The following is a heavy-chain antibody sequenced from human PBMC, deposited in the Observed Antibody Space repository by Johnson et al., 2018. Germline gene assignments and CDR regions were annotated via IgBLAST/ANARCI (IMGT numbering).Heavy chain of an antibody. D-gene: IGHD6-13*01. V-gene: IGHV3-33*01. Sequence: QVQLVQSGGGVVQPGGSLRLSCEASGYTFRNHAMHWVRQAPGKGLEWVAQIWFDASHEYYADSVNGRCSISRDNSKNTVFLQMNSLRDVDTAVYYCARDGQQLAPYTMDVWGQGTTVTVSS. J-gene: IGHJ6*02. CDR2: IWFDASHE. CDR1: GYTFRNHA. CDR3: ARDGQQLAPYTMDV.